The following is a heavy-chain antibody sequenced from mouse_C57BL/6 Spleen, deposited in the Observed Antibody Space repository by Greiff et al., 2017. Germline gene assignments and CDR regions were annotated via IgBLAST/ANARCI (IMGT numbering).Heavy chain of an antibody. CDR1: GFNIKDYY. D-gene: IGHD1-2*01. V-gene: IGHV14-2*01. CDR3: ARGQYYGEFAMDY. CDR2: IDPEDGET. J-gene: IGHJ4*01. Sequence: DVKLVESGAELVKPGASVKLSCTASGFNIKDYYMHWVKQRTEQGLEWIGRIDPEDGETKYAPKFQGKATITADTSSNTAYLQLSSLKSEDTAVYYCARGQYYGEFAMDYWGQGTSVTVSS.